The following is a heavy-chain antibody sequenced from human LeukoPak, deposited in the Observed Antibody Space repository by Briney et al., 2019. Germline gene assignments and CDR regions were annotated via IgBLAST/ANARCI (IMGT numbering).Heavy chain of an antibody. CDR1: GYTFTGYY. Sequence: ASVKVSCKASGYTFTGYYMHWVRQAPGQGLEWMGWINPNSGGTNYAQKFQGRVTMTRDTSISTAYMELSRLRSDDTAVYYCARDQVVRGEGWFDPWGQGTLVTVSS. V-gene: IGHV1-2*02. D-gene: IGHD3-10*01. CDR3: ARDQVVRGEGWFDP. CDR2: INPNSGGT. J-gene: IGHJ5*02.